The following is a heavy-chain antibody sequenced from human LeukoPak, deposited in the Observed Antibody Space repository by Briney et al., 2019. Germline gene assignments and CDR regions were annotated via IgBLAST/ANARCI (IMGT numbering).Heavy chain of an antibody. CDR2: ISGSGGST. CDR3: AKSLFTSATGTGRAFHI. D-gene: IGHD1-1*01. CDR1: GFTFSSYA. V-gene: IGHV3-23*01. Sequence: GWSLRLSCAASGFTFSSYAMSWVRQAPGKGLEWVSAISGSGGSTYYADSVKGRFTISRDNSKNTLYLQMTSLRAEDTAEYYCAKSLFTSATGTGRAFHIWGQGTMVTVSS. J-gene: IGHJ3*02.